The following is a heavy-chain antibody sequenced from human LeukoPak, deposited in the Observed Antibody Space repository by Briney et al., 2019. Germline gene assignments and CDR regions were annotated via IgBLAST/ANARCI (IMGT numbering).Heavy chain of an antibody. V-gene: IGHV1-46*01. J-gene: IGHJ4*02. D-gene: IGHD3-3*01. CDR2: INPSGGST. CDR1: GYTFTSYY. Sequence: GASVKVSCKASGYTFTSYYMHWVRQAPGQGLEWMGIINPSGGSTSYAQKFQGRVTMTRDTSTSTVYMELSSLRSEDTAVYYCARGPRGRFLEWLFFLNYWGQGTLVTVSS. CDR3: ARGPRGRFLEWLFFLNY.